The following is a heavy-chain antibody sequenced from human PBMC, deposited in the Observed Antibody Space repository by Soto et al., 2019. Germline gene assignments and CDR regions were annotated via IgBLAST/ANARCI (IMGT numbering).Heavy chain of an antibody. V-gene: IGHV3-21*01. J-gene: IGHJ3*02. CDR1: GFTFSTYS. CDR3: ARDPRYGDYSDAFDI. D-gene: IGHD4-17*01. CDR2: ISSRSDI. Sequence: GGSLRLSCVGSGFTFSTYSINWVRQAPGKGLEWVSSISSRSDIYYADSVKGRFTISRDNAKNSLYLQMNSLRAEDTAVYYCARDPRYGDYSDAFDIWGQGTMVTVSS.